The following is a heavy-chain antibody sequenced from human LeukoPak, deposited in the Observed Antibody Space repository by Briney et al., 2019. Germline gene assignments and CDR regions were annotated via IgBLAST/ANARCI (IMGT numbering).Heavy chain of an antibody. J-gene: IGHJ5*02. CDR2: INHSGST. CDR3: ASLDSIVYWGFDP. CDR1: GGSFSGYY. D-gene: IGHD3-22*01. Sequence: PSETLSLTCAVYGGSFSGYYWSWIRQPPGKGLEWIGEINHSGSTNYNPSLKSRVTISVDTSKNKFSLKLSSVTAADTAVYYCASLDSIVYWGFDPWGQGTRVTVSS. V-gene: IGHV4-34*01.